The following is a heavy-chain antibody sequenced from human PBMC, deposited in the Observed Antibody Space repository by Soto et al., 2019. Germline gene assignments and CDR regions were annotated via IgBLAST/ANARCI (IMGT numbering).Heavy chain of an antibody. V-gene: IGHV1-2*02. CDR3: ARDDCSGGSCYRAYNWFDP. CDR2: INPNSGGT. CDR1: GYTFTGYY. D-gene: IGHD2-15*01. J-gene: IGHJ5*02. Sequence: ASVKVSCKASGYTFTGYYMHWVRQAPGQGLEWMGWINPNSGGTNYAQKFQGRVTMTRDTSISTAYMELSRLRSDDTAVYYCARDDCSGGSCYRAYNWFDPWGQGTLVTVS.